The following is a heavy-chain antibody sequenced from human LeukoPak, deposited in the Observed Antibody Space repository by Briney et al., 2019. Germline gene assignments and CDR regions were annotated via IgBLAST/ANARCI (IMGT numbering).Heavy chain of an antibody. CDR3: AILTNGYGYFDY. CDR1: GGSFSGYY. Sequence: SETLSLTCAVYGGSFSGYYWSWIRQPPGKGLEWIGEISHSGSTKYNPSLESRVTISVDTSKNQFSLKLTSVTAADTAVYYCAILTNGYGYFDYWGQGTLVTVSS. D-gene: IGHD5-18*01. V-gene: IGHV4-34*01. CDR2: ISHSGST. J-gene: IGHJ4*02.